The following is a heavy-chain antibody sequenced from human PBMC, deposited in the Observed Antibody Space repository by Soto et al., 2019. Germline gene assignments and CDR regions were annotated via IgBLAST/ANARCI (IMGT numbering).Heavy chain of an antibody. V-gene: IGHV3-21*01. Sequence: EVQLVESGGGLVKPGGSLRLSCAASGFTFSSYSMNWVRQAPGKGLEWVSSISSSSSYIYYADSVKGRFTISRDNAKNSLYLQMNSLRAEDTAVYYCARDSMDGSGLYGMDVWGQGSTVTVCS. CDR1: GFTFSSYS. J-gene: IGHJ6*02. D-gene: IGHD3-10*01. CDR2: ISSSSSYI. CDR3: ARDSMDGSGLYGMDV.